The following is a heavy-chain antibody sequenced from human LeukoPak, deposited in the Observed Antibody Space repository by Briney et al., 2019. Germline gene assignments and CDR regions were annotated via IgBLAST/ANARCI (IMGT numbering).Heavy chain of an antibody. CDR2: ISSSSSTI. V-gene: IGHV3-48*01. CDR3: ARDDCSGGSCYPRDGNWFDP. Sequence: GGSLRLSCAASGFTFSSYSMNWVRQAPGKGLEWVSYISSSSSTIYYADSVKGRFTISRDNAKNSLYLQMNSLRAEDTAVYYCARDDCSGGSCYPRDGNWFDPWGQGTLVTVSS. CDR1: GFTFSSYS. J-gene: IGHJ5*02. D-gene: IGHD2-15*01.